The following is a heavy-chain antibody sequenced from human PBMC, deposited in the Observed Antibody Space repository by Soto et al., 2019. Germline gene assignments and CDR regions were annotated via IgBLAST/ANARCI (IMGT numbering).Heavy chain of an antibody. V-gene: IGHV1-69*12. CDR1: GGTFSSYA. J-gene: IGHJ3*02. D-gene: IGHD6-13*01. CDR3: ASETAGAPNFAFDI. CDR2: IIPIFGTA. Sequence: QVQVVQSGAEVKKPGSSVKVSCKASGGTFSSYAISWVRQAPGQGLEWMGGIIPIFGTANYAQKFQGRVTITADESTSTAYMELSSLRSEDTAVYYCASETAGAPNFAFDIWGQGTMVTVSS.